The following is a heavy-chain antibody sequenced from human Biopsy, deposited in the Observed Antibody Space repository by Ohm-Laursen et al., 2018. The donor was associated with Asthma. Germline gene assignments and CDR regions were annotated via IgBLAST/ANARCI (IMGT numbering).Heavy chain of an antibody. J-gene: IGHJ4*02. D-gene: IGHD3-16*02. CDR3: ARGGSRDLWGTYRYPWDY. CDR2: ISWSSSYT. Sequence: SLRLSCAASGFSFSNFGMHWIRQAPGKGLEWVSYISWSSSYTNYADSVKGRFTISRDNAKNSLFLQMNSLRAEDTAVYYCARGGSRDLWGTYRYPWDYWGQGTLVTVSS. CDR1: GFSFSNFG. V-gene: IGHV3-11*06.